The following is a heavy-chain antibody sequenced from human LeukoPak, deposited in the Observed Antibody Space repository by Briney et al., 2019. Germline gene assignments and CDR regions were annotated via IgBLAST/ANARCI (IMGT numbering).Heavy chain of an antibody. V-gene: IGHV1-46*01. J-gene: IGHJ4*02. D-gene: IGHD6-13*01. CDR1: GYTFTSYY. CDR3: ARGNAIAAAGTGGDY. CDR2: INPSGGST. Sequence: GASVKVSCKASGYTFTSYYMHWARQAPGQGLEWMGIINPSGGSTSYAQKFQGRVTMTRDTSTSTVYMELSSLKSEDTAVYYCARGNAIAAAGTGGDYWGQGTLVTVSS.